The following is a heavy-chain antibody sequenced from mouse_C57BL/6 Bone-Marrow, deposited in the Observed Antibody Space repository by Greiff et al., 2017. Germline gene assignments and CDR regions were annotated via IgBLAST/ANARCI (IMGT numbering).Heavy chain of an antibody. CDR2: IDPSDSYT. V-gene: IGHV1-69*01. CDR1: GYTFTSYW. D-gene: IGHD2-4*01. Sequence: QVQLQQPGAELVMPGASVKLSCKASGYTFTSYWMHWVKQRPGQGLEWIGEIDPSDSYTNYTQKFKGKSTLTVDKYSSTAYMQLSSLTSEDSAVYYCARDDDYDEGWYFDVWGTGTTVTVSS. J-gene: IGHJ1*03. CDR3: ARDDDYDEGWYFDV.